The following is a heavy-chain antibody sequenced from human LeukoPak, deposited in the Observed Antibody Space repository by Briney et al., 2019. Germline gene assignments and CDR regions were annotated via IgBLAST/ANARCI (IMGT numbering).Heavy chain of an antibody. D-gene: IGHD2-2*01. CDR3: ARWGDCSSSSCPQVTGGFDI. CDR1: GVSISSYY. V-gene: IGHV4-59*08. Sequence: SETLSLTCTVPGVSISSYYWGWIRQPPGKGLEWIAYIDYRGYTNHNPSLKSRVTISIDTSKNQFSLRLNSLTAADTAVYYCARWGDCSSSSCPQVTGGFDIWGQGTMVTVSS. J-gene: IGHJ3*02. CDR2: IDYRGYT.